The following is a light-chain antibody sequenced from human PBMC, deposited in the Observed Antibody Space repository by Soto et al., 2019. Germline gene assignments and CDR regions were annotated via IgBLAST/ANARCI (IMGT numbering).Light chain of an antibody. CDR3: MQALQTPYT. CDR2: LGS. V-gene: IGKV2-28*01. J-gene: IGKJ2*01. Sequence: VMTQSPPSLTVTPGEPASISCRSSQRLLHSNGNTFLDWYLQKPGQSPQLLIYLGSNRASGVPDRVSGGESGTQFAMKVSIVEAEDVGVYYCMQALQTPYTFGHGTKLEIK. CDR1: QRLLHSNGNTF.